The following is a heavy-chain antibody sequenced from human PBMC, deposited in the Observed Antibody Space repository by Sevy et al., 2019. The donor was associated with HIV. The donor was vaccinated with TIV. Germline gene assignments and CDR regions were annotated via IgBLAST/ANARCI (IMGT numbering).Heavy chain of an antibody. CDR2: INPNSGGT. Sequence: ASVKVSCKASGYTFTGYYMHWVRQAPGQGLEWMGWINPNSGGTNYAQKFQGRVTMTRDTSISTAYMELSRLRSDDTAVYYCVRVALHCSSTSCYRGWFDPWGQGTLVTVSS. CDR3: VRVALHCSSTSCYRGWFDP. D-gene: IGHD2-2*01. V-gene: IGHV1-2*02. J-gene: IGHJ5*02. CDR1: GYTFTGYY.